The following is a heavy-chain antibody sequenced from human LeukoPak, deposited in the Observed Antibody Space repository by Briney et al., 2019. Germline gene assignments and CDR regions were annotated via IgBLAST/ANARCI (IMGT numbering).Heavy chain of an antibody. CDR3: ARVSRSRYYYYGMVV. CDR1: GFTFSSCE. CDR2: ISSSGSSV. J-gene: IGHJ6*04. V-gene: IGHV3-48*03. Sequence: GGSLRLSCAASGFTFSSCEMNWVRQAPGKGLEWVSYISSSGSSVYYADSVEGRFTISRDNAKNSLYLQMNSLRAEDTAVYYCARVSRSRYYYYGMVVWGKGTTVTVSS. D-gene: IGHD1-26*01.